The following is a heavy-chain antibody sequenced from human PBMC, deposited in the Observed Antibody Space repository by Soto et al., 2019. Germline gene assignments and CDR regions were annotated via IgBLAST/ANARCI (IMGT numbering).Heavy chain of an antibody. D-gene: IGHD3-3*01. J-gene: IGHJ6*02. V-gene: IGHV3-7*01. Sequence: GGSLRLSCAASGFPFSSYGMHWVRQAPGKGLEWVANIKQDGSEKYYVDSVKGRFTISRDNAKNSLYLQMNSLRAEDTAVYYCARDRYSYYDFWSGSLPYYYYGMDVWGQGTTVTVSS. CDR1: GFPFSSYG. CDR3: ARDRYSYYDFWSGSLPYYYYGMDV. CDR2: IKQDGSEK.